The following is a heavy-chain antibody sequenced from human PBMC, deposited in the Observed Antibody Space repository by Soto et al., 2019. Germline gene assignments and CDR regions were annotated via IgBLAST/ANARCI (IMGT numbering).Heavy chain of an antibody. CDR3: ARLYCSGGSCYSLYYYMDG. CDR2: ISAYNGNT. CDR1: GYTFTSYG. Sequence: QVQLVQSGAEVKKPGASVKVSCKASGYTFTSYGISWVRQAPGQGLEWMGWISAYNGNTNYAQKLQGRVTMTTDTSTSTAYIELSSLRSDDTAVYYCARLYCSGGSCYSLYYYMDGWGKGTTVTVSS. V-gene: IGHV1-18*01. D-gene: IGHD2-15*01. J-gene: IGHJ6*03.